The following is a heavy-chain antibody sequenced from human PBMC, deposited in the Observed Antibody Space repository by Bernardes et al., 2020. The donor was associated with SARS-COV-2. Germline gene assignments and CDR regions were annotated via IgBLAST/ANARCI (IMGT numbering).Heavy chain of an antibody. Sequence: GGSLSPSCAAPGFTLSSFTMNLVRPAPGKGLEWISSISTSSSYISYSDSVRGRFTISRDNAKNSVSLQMNSLRAEDTAVYYCARVDFSNLYYFDYWGQGTPVTVSS. CDR3: ARVDFSNLYYFDY. V-gene: IGHV3-21*06. D-gene: IGHD4-4*01. J-gene: IGHJ4*02. CDR1: GFTLSSFT. CDR2: ISTSSSYI.